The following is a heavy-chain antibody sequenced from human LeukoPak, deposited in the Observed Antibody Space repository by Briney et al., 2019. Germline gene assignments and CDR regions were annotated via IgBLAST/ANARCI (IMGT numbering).Heavy chain of an antibody. CDR3: ARDATSDDGIDY. CDR2: IIPIFGTA. CDR1: GGTFSSYA. J-gene: IGHJ4*02. V-gene: IGHV1-69*13. Sequence: SVRVSCKASGGTFSSYAISWVRQAPGQGLEWMGGIIPIFGTANYAQKFQGRVTITADESTSTAYMELSSLRSEDTAVYYCARDATSDDGIDYWGQGTLVTVSS. D-gene: IGHD2-15*01.